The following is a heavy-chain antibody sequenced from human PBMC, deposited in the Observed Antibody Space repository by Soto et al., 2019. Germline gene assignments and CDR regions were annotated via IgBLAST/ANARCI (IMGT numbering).Heavy chain of an antibody. J-gene: IGHJ4*02. D-gene: IGHD6-13*01. CDR2: ISYDGSNK. V-gene: IGHV3-30-3*01. Sequence: QVQLVESGGGVVQPGRSLRLSCAASGFTFSSYAMHWVRQAPGKGLEWVAVISYDGSNKYYADSVKGRFTISRDNSKNTLYLQMNSLRAEDTAVYYCARGKAAAANRLSYWGQGTLVTVSS. CDR1: GFTFSSYA. CDR3: ARGKAAAANRLSY.